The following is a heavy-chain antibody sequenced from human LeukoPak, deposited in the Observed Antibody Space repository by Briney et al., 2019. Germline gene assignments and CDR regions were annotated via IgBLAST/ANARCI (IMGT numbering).Heavy chain of an antibody. CDR1: GDSITTGNYY. V-gene: IGHV4-61*02. Sequence: SQTLSLTCTVSGDSITTGNYYWSWVRQPAGKGLEWIGRVYTSGATNSNPSLKNRVSISIDPSKNQFSLDLDSVTAADTAVYYCARGGSSWPIPPHWFVYWGPGVLVTVSS. J-gene: IGHJ4*02. CDR3: ARGGSSWPIPPHWFVY. D-gene: IGHD6-13*01. CDR2: VYTSGAT.